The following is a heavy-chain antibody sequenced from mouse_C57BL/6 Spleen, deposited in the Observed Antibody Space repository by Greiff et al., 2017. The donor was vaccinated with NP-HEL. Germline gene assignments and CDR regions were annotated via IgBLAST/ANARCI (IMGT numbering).Heavy chain of an antibody. V-gene: IGHV5-4*03. J-gene: IGHJ3*01. CDR2: ISDGGSYT. D-gene: IGHD2-2*01. CDR1: GFTFSSYA. Sequence: EVKLVESGGGLVKPGGSLKLSCAASGFTFSSYAMSWVRQTPEKRLEWVATISDGGSYTYYPDNVKGRFTISRDNAKNNLYLQMSHLKSEDTAMYYCAKRDYGYAWFAYWGQGTLVTVSA. CDR3: AKRDYGYAWFAY.